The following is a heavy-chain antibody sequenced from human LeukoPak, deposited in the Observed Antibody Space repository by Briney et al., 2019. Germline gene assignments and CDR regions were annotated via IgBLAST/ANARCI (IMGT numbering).Heavy chain of an antibody. CDR3: ARQPMVVGAARGAYFDY. V-gene: IGHV4-38-2*01. J-gene: IGHJ4*02. D-gene: IGHD1-26*01. CDR2: IFHSGNS. Sequence: PSETLSLTCAVSSYSISSGSYWGWIRQSPGKGLEWVGSIFHSGNSYYNPSLKSRLTMSVDTSKNQFSLKLTSVTAADTALYYCARQPMVVGAARGAYFDYWGQGTLVTVSS. CDR1: SYSISSGSY.